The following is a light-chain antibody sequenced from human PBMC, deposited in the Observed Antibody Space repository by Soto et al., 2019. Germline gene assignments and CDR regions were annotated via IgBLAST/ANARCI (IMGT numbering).Light chain of an antibody. CDR3: QSYDSSLSVS. Sequence: QSVLTQPPPVSGAPGQRVTISCTGSSSNIGAGYDVHWYQQLPGTAPKLLIYGNSNRPSGVPDRFSGSKSGTSASLAITGLQAEDEADYYCQSYDSSLSVSFGGGTQLTVL. CDR1: SSNIGAGYD. CDR2: GNS. J-gene: IGLJ2*01. V-gene: IGLV1-40*01.